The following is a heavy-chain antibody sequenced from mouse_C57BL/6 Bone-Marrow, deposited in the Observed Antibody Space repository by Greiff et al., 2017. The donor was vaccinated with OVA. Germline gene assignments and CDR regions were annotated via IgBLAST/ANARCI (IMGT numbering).Heavy chain of an antibody. D-gene: IGHD2-3*01. CDR1: GYTFTGYW. J-gene: IGHJ4*01. CDR2: ILPGSGST. CDR3: ARDGYYFYYAMDY. V-gene: IGHV1-9*01. Sequence: QVQLQQSGAELMKPGASVKLSCKATGYTFTGYWIEWVQQRPGHGLEWIGEILPGSGSTNSNEKFKGKATYTADTSSNTAYMQLSSLTTDDSAIYYCARDGYYFYYAMDYWGQGTSVTVSS.